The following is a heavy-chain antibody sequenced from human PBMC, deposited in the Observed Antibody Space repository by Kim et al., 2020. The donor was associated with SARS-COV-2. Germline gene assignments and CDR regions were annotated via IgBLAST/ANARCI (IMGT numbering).Heavy chain of an antibody. D-gene: IGHD2-2*01. V-gene: IGHV3-30*04. CDR2: ISYDGSNK. CDR3: ARGDIVVVPAGHGGGTTMVY. J-gene: IGHJ4*02. CDR1: GFTFSSYA. Sequence: GGSLRLSCAASGFTFSSYAMHWVRQAPGKGLEWVAVISYDGSNKYYADSVKGRFTISRDNSKNTLYLQMNSLRAEDTAVYYCARGDIVVVPAGHGGGTTMVYWGQGTLVTVSS.